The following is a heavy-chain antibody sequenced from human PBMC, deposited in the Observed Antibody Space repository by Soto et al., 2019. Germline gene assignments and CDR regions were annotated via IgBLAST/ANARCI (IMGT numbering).Heavy chain of an antibody. V-gene: IGHV5-51*01. CDR2: IYPGDSDT. D-gene: IGHD4-17*01. J-gene: IGHJ6*02. Sequence: GESLKISCKGSGYIFTNYWVGWVRQMPGKGLEWMGIIYPGDSDTRYSPSFQGQVTISVDKSVSTAYLQWSSLKASDTAMYYCARHPYGXXDAMYVWGQGTTVTVSS. CDR3: ARHPYGXXDAMYV. CDR1: GYIFTNYW.